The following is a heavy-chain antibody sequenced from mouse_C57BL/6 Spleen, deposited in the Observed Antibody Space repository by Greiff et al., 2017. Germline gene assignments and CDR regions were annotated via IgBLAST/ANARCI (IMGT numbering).Heavy chain of an antibody. CDR2: IWSGGST. Sequence: QVQLKESGPGLVQPSQSLSITCTVSGFSLTSYGVHWVRQSPGKGLEWLGVIWSGGSTDYNAAFISRLSISKDNSKSQVFFKMNSLQADDTAIYYCATLGLITTVVADYWGQGTTLTVSS. D-gene: IGHD1-1*01. V-gene: IGHV2-2*01. CDR1: GFSLTSYG. J-gene: IGHJ2*01. CDR3: ATLGLITTVVADY.